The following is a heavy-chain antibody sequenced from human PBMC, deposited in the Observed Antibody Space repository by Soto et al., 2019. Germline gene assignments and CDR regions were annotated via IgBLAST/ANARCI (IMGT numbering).Heavy chain of an antibody. CDR1: GFTFSSYA. J-gene: IGHJ4*02. CDR2: ISYDGSNK. V-gene: IGHV3-30-3*01. Sequence: GGSLRLSCAASGFTFSSYAMHWVRQAPGKGLEWVAVISYDGSNKYYADSVKGRFTISRDNSKNTLYLQMNSLRAEDTAVYYCARVLEYSYCGGDCYSGLDYWGQGTLVTISS. CDR3: ARVLEYSYCGGDCYSGLDY. D-gene: IGHD2-21*02.